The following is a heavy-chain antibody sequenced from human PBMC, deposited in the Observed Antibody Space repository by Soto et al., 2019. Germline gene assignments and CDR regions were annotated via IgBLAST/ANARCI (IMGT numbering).Heavy chain of an antibody. CDR3: APLRVCISTSCLHV. CDR2: ISVYTGNT. J-gene: IGHJ6*02. D-gene: IGHD2-2*01. Sequence: QVQLVQSGAEVKKPGASVKVSCKASGYTLSSHGFSWVRQAPGQGLEWMGWISVYTGNTNYAQRLQGRVTMTTDTSPSPAHMELRGLRSDDTAVYYCAPLRVCISTSCLHVWGQGTTVTVSS. V-gene: IGHV1-18*01. CDR1: GYTLSSHG.